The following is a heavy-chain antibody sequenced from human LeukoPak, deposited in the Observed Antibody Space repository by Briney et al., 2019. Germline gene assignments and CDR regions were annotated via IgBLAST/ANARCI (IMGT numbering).Heavy chain of an antibody. J-gene: IGHJ4*02. V-gene: IGHV1-69-2*01. D-gene: IGHD5-18*01. CDR3: ATVDTAMVNGVDY. CDR1: GYTFTDYY. Sequence: GASVTVCFKVSGYTFTDYYMHWVQQAPGTGLEWMGVVDREDGETIYAETFKGRVTITADTSTDTAYMELNSLRAEDTAVYYCATVDTAMVNGVDYWGQGTLVTVSS. CDR2: VDREDGET.